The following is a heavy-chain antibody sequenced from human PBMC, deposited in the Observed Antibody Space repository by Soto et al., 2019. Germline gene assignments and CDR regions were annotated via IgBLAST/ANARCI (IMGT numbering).Heavy chain of an antibody. V-gene: IGHV4-34*01. D-gene: IGHD6-13*01. CDR3: ARGGRQQLIPTPISYKIDY. J-gene: IGHJ4*02. CDR1: GGSVSGYF. Sequence: QVQLQQWGAGLLKPSETLSLTCAVYGGSVSGYFWCWIRQPPGKGLEWIGEINHSASTNYNPSLKSRFTTSVAMSKIQFSLKLSSVTAADTAVYYCARGGRQQLIPTPISYKIDYWGQGTLVTVSS. CDR2: INHSAST.